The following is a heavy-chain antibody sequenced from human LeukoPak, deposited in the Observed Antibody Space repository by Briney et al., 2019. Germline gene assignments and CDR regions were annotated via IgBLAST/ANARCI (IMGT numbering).Heavy chain of an antibody. D-gene: IGHD2-15*01. CDR1: GDSISNGDYY. J-gene: IGHJ4*02. V-gene: IGHV4-30-4*01. CDR2: IYYSGST. CDR3: ARDGGGSSLYFDS. Sequence: SQTLSLTCNVSGDSISNGDYYWSWIRQPPGKGLEWIGYIYYSGSTYYNPSLRSRVTISVDTSKNQFFLNLSSLTAADTAMYYCARDGGGSSLYFDSWGQGILVTVSS.